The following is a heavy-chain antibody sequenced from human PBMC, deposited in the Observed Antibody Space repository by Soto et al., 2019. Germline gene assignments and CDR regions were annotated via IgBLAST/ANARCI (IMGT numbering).Heavy chain of an antibody. CDR3: ARDAFCGSGTCRVGHWFDP. Sequence: SEXXSLTCXXSXGXFSGVYWGWIRQPPGKGLEWIGGVNHRGSANYNPSLESRVTMSVDTSKNQFSLKLTSVTAADSAVYYCARDAFCGSGTCRVGHWFDPWGQGTLVTVSS. V-gene: IGHV4-34*01. CDR2: VNHRGSA. J-gene: IGHJ5*02. D-gene: IGHD2-21*01. CDR1: XGXFSGVY.